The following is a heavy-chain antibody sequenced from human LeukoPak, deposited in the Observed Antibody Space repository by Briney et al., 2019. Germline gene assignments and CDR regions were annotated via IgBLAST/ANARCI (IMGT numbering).Heavy chain of an antibody. D-gene: IGHD2-15*01. Sequence: GGSLRLSCAASGFTFSDYYMSWIRQAPGKGLEWVSYISSISSYTNYADSVKGRFTISRDNAKNSLYLQMNSLRAEDTAVYYCARDPYCSGGSCYSPSSRGQGTLVTVSS. CDR3: ARDPYCSGGSCYSPSS. J-gene: IGHJ4*02. CDR1: GFTFSDYY. V-gene: IGHV3-11*05. CDR2: ISSISSYT.